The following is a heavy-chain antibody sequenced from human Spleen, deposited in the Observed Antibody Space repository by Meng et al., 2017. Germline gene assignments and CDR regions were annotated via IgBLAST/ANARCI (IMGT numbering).Heavy chain of an antibody. CDR1: GFRFSNYW. CDR2: IHSDGSSA. J-gene: IGHJ6*02. V-gene: IGHV3-74*01. CDR3: ARVAGYTYGFSYYYYVMDV. D-gene: IGHD5-18*01. Sequence: GGSLRLSCTAFGFRFSNYWMHWVRQAPGKGLVWVARIHSDGSSASYADSVKGRFTISRDNAKNSLYLQMNSLRAEDTALYYCARVAGYTYGFSYYYYVMDVWGQGTTVTVSS.